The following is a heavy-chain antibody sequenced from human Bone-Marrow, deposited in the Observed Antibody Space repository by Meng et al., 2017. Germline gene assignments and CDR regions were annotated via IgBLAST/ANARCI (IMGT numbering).Heavy chain of an antibody. CDR1: GYSFASYW. V-gene: IGHV5-51*01. D-gene: IGHD6-19*01. J-gene: IGHJ4*02. CDR3: ATSYRSGWYYFDY. Sequence: GGSLRLSCKGSGYSFASYWIGWVRQMPGKGLEWMGIIYPGDSDTRYNPPFQGQVTISADKSISTAYLQWSSLKASDTAMYYCATSYRSGWYYFDYWGQGTLVTVSS. CDR2: IYPGDSDT.